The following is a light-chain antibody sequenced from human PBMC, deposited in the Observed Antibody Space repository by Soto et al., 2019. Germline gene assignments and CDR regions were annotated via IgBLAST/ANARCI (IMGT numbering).Light chain of an antibody. J-gene: IGKJ2*01. CDR2: AAS. V-gene: IGKV1-39*01. CDR3: QQSYITPYT. CDR1: QSISVH. Sequence: DIQMTQSPSSLSASVRDTVTITCRASQSISVHLNWYQQKPGEVPTLLIYAASNLHSGFPSRFSGSGSETDFALTISSLQPEDFATYYCQQSYITPYTFGQGTRLEIK.